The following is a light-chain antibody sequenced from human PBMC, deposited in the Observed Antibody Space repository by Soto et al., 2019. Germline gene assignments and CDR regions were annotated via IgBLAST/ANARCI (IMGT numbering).Light chain of an antibody. Sequence: QSALTQPASASGSPGQSVAISCTGTSSDVGGYNYVSWYQQHPGKAPKLMIYEVNKRPSGVPDRFSGSKSGNTASLTVSGLQAEDEADYYCSSYAGSSNVFGTGTKATVL. CDR1: SSDVGGYNY. V-gene: IGLV2-8*01. J-gene: IGLJ1*01. CDR3: SSYAGSSNV. CDR2: EVN.